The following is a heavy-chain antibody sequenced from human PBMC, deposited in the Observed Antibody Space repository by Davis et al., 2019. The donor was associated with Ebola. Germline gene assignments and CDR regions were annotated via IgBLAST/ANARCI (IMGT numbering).Heavy chain of an antibody. CDR1: GYRFTTYG. V-gene: IGHV7-4-1*02. CDR2: INTNTGNP. J-gene: IGHJ3*02. Sequence: ASVKVSCKASGYRFTTYGMHWVRQAPGHGLEWMGWINTNTGNPRYAKGFTGRFVFSLDTSVSTAYLQINSLKADDTAVYYCASLSEIWGQGTMVTVSS. CDR3: ASLSEI.